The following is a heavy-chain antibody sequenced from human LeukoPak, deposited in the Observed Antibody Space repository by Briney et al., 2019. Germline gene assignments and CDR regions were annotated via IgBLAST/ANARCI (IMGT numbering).Heavy chain of an antibody. V-gene: IGHV3-66*01. Sequence: GGSLRLSCVASGFSVSGIHMNWVRQAPGKDLEWVSGLYSGGTTYYADSMGGRFTISRDHSKNTLYLQMTNLRVDNTAIYYCARGNGNVGGRLDPWGQGIRVTVSS. CDR1: GFSVSGIH. CDR2: LYSGGTT. J-gene: IGHJ5*02. D-gene: IGHD1-1*01. CDR3: ARGNGNVGGRLDP.